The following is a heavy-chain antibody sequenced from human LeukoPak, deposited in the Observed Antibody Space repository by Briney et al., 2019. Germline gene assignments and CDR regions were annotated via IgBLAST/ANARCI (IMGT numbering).Heavy chain of an antibody. CDR2: IYHSGST. Sequence: PGGSLRLSCAASGFTVSSNYMSWVRQAPGKGLEWIGSIYHSGSTYYNPSLKSRVTISVDTSKNQFSLKLSSVTAADTAVYYCARTIAVAGTSDYWGQGTLVTVSS. CDR3: ARTIAVAGTSDY. D-gene: IGHD6-19*01. J-gene: IGHJ4*02. CDR1: GFTVSSNY. V-gene: IGHV4-38-2*01.